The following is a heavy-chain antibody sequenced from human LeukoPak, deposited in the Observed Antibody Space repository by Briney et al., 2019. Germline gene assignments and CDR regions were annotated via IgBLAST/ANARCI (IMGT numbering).Heavy chain of an antibody. CDR2: IWSDGSNK. CDR3: ARELFSSGSCPDG. J-gene: IGHJ4*02. CDR1: GFTFSYYA. Sequence: GGSLRLSCSASGFTFSYYAIHWVRQAPGKGLEWVALIWSDGSNKYYADSVKGRITISRDNSKNTVYLQMNSLRAEDTAVYCCARELFSSGSCPDGWGQGTLVTVSS. V-gene: IGHV3-33*01. D-gene: IGHD3-10*01.